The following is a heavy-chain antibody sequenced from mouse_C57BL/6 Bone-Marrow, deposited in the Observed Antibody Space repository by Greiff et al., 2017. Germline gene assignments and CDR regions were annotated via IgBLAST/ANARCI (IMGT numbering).Heavy chain of an antibody. CDR2: IDPSDSYT. Sequence: VQLQQPGAELVKPGASVKLSCKASGYTFTSYWMQWVKQRPGQGLEWIGEIDPSDSYTNYNQKFKGKATLTVDTSSSPAYMQLSSLTSEDSAVYYCARVGGWPIFDYWGQGTTLTVSA. CDR3: ARVGGWPIFDY. CDR1: GYTFTSYW. V-gene: IGHV1-50*01. J-gene: IGHJ2*01. D-gene: IGHD3-3*01.